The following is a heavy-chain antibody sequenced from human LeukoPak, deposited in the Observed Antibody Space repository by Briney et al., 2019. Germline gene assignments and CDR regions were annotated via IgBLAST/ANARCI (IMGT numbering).Heavy chain of an antibody. CDR1: GFTFSSYA. CDR3: ARDKEGDILTGYILDY. D-gene: IGHD3-9*01. CDR2: ISYDGSNK. V-gene: IGHV3-30-3*01. J-gene: IGHJ4*02. Sequence: GGSLRLSCAASGFTFSSYAMHWVRQAPGKGLEWVAVISYDGSNKYYADSVKGRFTISRDNSKNTPYLQMNSLKAEDTAVYYCARDKEGDILTGYILDYWGQGTLVTVSS.